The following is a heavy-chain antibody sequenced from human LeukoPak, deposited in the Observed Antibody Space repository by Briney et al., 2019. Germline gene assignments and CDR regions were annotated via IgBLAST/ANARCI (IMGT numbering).Heavy chain of an antibody. CDR1: GFTVSSNH. V-gene: IGHV3-53*01. J-gene: IGHJ4*02. CDR3: ASHSSSLYGFDY. Sequence: GGSLRLSCAASGFTVSSNHMSWVRQAPGKGLEWVSVIYSGGSTYYADSVKGRFTISRDNSKNTLYLQMNSLRAEDTAVYYCASHSSSLYGFDYWGQGTLVTVSS. CDR2: IYSGGST. D-gene: IGHD6-13*01.